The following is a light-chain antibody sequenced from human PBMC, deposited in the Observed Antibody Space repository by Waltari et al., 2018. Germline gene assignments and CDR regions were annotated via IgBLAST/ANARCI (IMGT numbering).Light chain of an antibody. CDR1: QSVSKYH. CDR2: DAS. J-gene: IGKJ1*01. Sequence: EIVLTQSPDTLSLSPGDRATVSCRASQSVSKYHLAWYQQKPGQSPRLLIYDASTRAAGIPDRCSGSGSGTDFTLTISGLEPQDIAVYYCQHYGISPRTFGQGTKVEMK. V-gene: IGKV3-20*01. CDR3: QHYGISPRT.